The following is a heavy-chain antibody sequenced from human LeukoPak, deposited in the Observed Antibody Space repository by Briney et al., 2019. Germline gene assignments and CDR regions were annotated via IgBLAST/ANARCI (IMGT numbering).Heavy chain of an antibody. D-gene: IGHD5-24*01. CDR1: GGTFSGYA. J-gene: IGHJ4*02. Sequence: ASVKVSCKASGGTFSGYAISWVRQAPGQGLEWMGRINPNSGGTNYAQKFQGRVTMTRDTSISTAYMELSRLRSDDTAVYYCASSPAHRTIWGQGTLVTVSS. CDR2: INPNSGGT. CDR3: ASSPAHRTI. V-gene: IGHV1-2*06.